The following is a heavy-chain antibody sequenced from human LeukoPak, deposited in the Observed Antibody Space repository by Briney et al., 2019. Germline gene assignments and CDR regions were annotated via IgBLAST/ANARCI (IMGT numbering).Heavy chain of an antibody. CDR1: GGSISSYY. CDR3: ARVSVDSSAFDI. CDR2: IYYSGST. D-gene: IGHD4-23*01. J-gene: IGHJ3*02. V-gene: IGHV4-59*12. Sequence: SETLSLTCTVSGGSISSYYWSWIRQPPGKGLEWIGYIYYSGSTNYNPSLKSRVTISVDTSKNQFSLKLSSVTAADTAVYYCARVSVDSSAFDIWGQGTMVTVSS.